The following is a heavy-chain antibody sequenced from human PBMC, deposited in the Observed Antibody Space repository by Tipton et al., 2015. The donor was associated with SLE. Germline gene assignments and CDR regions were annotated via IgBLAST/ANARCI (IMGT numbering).Heavy chain of an antibody. CDR2: IFTTGSA. J-gene: IGHJ3*01. Sequence: TLSLTCSVSGVSVNTHYWNWIRQPAGKGLEWIGGIFTTGSANYNPSLKSRVTMSVDPSKNELSLKLSSVTAADTAVYYCARFKGSNVFDAFDVWGQGTVVTVSS. V-gene: IGHV4-4*07. D-gene: IGHD2-15*01. CDR1: GVSVNTHY. CDR3: ARFKGSNVFDAFDV.